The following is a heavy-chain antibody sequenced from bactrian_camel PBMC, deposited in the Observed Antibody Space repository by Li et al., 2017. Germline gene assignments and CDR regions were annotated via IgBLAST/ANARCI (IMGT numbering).Heavy chain of an antibody. Sequence: VQLVESGGGSVQAGGSLRLSCVVSGYTSYCVGWFRQAPGKKREGVAAIVTGGGNTYYAGSVDGRFTISQDNAKNTVYLQMNSLKPEDTAMYYCAGRTDGNCGVWYLTTTSAFQYWGQGTQVTVS. CDR3: AGRTDGNCGVWYLTTTSAFQY. D-gene: IGHD3*01. CDR2: IVTGGGNT. CDR1: GYTSYC. V-gene: IGHV3S40*01. J-gene: IGHJ4*01.